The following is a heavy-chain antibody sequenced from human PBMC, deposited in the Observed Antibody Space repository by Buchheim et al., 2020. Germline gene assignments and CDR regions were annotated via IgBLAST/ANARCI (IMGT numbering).Heavy chain of an antibody. CDR2: ISGSGNST. V-gene: IGHV3-23*01. Sequence: EVQLLESGGGLVQPGGSLRLSCAASRFTFSSYAMTWVRQAPGKGLEWVSTISGSGNSTYYTESVKGRFTISRDNSKNKLYLQMNSLRAEDTAVYYCAKGVGATSSYGMDVWGQGTT. D-gene: IGHD1-26*01. CDR3: AKGVGATSSYGMDV. J-gene: IGHJ6*02. CDR1: RFTFSSYA.